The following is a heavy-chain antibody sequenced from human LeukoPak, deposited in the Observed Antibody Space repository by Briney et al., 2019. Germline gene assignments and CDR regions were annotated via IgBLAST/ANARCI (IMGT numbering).Heavy chain of an antibody. CDR1: GFTFSNYA. D-gene: IGHD2-15*01. J-gene: IGHJ4*02. CDR3: AKARSGWVVAASDY. V-gene: IGHV3-23*01. CDR2: ISGSGGST. Sequence: PGGSLRLSCTASGFTFSNYAMSWVRQAPGKGLEWVSAISGSGGSTYYADSVQGRFTISRDNSKNTLYLQMNSLRAEDTAIYYCAKARSGWVVAASDYWGQGTLVTVSS.